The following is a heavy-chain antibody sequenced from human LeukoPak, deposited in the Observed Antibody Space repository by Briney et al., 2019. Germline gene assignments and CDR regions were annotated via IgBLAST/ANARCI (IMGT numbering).Heavy chain of an antibody. CDR3: AREWNSRARFDY. CDR2: ISSSSDII. CDR1: GFTFSRHT. V-gene: IGHV3-48*01. J-gene: IGHJ4*02. D-gene: IGHD1/OR15-1a*01. Sequence: GGSLRLSCADSGFTFSRHTMNWVRQAPGEGLEWISYISSSSDIIFYADSVKGRFTISRDNAKNTLYLQMNSLRAEDTAVYYCAREWNSRARFDYWGQGSLVTVSS.